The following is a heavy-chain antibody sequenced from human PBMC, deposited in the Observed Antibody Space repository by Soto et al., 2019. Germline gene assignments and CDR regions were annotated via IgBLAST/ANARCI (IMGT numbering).Heavy chain of an antibody. D-gene: IGHD2-15*01. V-gene: IGHV1-18*01. CDR1: GYTFTNYG. CDR3: ARDIYGGNCCDAIDI. CDR2: ISPYNGKT. J-gene: IGHJ3*02. Sequence: QAQLAQSGAEVKKPGASVNISCKASGYTFTNYGFIWVRQAPGHGLEWVGWISPYNGKTEYAQKFQGRVTMARDKPTSTAYMGPRSPRSDATAVYYCARDIYGGNCCDAIDIWGQGTRVTVSS.